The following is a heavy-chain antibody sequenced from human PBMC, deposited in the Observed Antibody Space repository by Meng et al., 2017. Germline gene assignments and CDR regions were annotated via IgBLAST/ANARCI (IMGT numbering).Heavy chain of an antibody. V-gene: IGHV3-11*04. D-gene: IGHD6-13*01. CDR2: ISSSGSTI. CDR3: ARVERIAAAGYYYYYYGMDV. Sequence: GGSLRLSCAASGFTVSSNYMSWVRQAPGKGLEWVSYISSSGSTIYYADSVKGRFTISRDNAKNSLYLQMNSLRAEDTAVYYCARVERIAAAGYYYYYYGMDVWGQGTTVTVSS. CDR1: GFTVSSNY. J-gene: IGHJ6*02.